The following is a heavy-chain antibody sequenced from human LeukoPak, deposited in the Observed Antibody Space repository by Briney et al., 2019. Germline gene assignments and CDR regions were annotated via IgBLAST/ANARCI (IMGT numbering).Heavy chain of an antibody. CDR3: AREKKTEWTTGAFDM. D-gene: IGHD3-3*01. CDR1: GFTFSDYC. J-gene: IGHJ3*02. CDR2: TSPSGGTI. V-gene: IGHV3-11*01. Sequence: PGGSLRLSCAASGFTFSDYCMSWIRQAPETGLEWLSYTSPSGGTIYYTDSVKGRFTMSRDNAQNALYLEMNSLRAEDTAVYYCAREKKTEWTTGAFDMWGQGTMVIVSS.